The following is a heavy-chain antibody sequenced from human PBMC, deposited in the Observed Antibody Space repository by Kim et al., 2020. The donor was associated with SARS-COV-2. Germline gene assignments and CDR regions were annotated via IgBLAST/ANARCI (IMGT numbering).Heavy chain of an antibody. V-gene: IGHV4-30-2*04. CDR2: T. J-gene: IGHJ3*02. CDR3: ASEMANDAFDI. Sequence: TYYNPSLKSRVTISVDTSKNQFSLKLSSVTAADTAVYYCASEMANDAFDIWGQGTMVTVSS.